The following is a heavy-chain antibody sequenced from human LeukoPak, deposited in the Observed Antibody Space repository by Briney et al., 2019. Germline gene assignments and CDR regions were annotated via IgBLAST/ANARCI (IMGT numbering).Heavy chain of an antibody. CDR2: ISYDANIGSNK. J-gene: IGHJ4*02. CDR3: AKVTGGDMVTYGGVDY. Sequence: GGSLRLSCATSGFTFSRYAMHWVRQAPGKGLEWVALISYDANIGSNKYYADSVKGRFTISRDNSKNTLFLQMDSLRVEDTAVHYCAKVTGGDMVTYGGVDYWGQGTLVTVSS. D-gene: IGHD3-16*01. V-gene: IGHV3-30-3*01. CDR1: GFTFSRYA.